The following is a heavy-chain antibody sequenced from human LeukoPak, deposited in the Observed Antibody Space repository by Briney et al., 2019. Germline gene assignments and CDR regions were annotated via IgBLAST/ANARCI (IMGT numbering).Heavy chain of an antibody. V-gene: IGHV3-7*01. CDR3: ARVTWLSAAGTEGNFDY. CDR1: GFTFTNYW. D-gene: IGHD6-13*01. Sequence: GGSLRLSCAASGFTFTNYWMSWVRQAPGKGLELVANIKQDRSEKYYVDSVKGRFTISRDNAKNSLYLQMNSLRAEDTAVYYCARVTWLSAAGTEGNFDYWGQGTLVTVSS. J-gene: IGHJ4*02. CDR2: IKQDRSEK.